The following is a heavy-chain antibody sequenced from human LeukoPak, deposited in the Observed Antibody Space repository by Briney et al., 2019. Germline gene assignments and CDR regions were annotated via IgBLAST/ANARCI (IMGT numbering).Heavy chain of an antibody. J-gene: IGHJ6*03. CDR1: GFTFSSYS. CDR2: ISSSSSTT. V-gene: IGHV3-48*01. Sequence: GGSLRLSCEAPGFTFSSYSMYWVRQAPGKGLEWISYISSSSSTTHYADSVKGRSTISRDDAKYSLYLQMNSLRAEDTAVYYCASTYDFWSGYDYYYYMDVWGKGTSVTVSS. CDR3: ASTYDFWSGYDYYYYMDV. D-gene: IGHD3-3*01.